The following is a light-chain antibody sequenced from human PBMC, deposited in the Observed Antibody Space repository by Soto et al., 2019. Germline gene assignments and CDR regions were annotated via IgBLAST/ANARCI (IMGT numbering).Light chain of an antibody. J-gene: IGLJ2*01. Sequence: QSALTQPASVSGSPGQSITISCTGTSSDVGGYNYVSWYQQHPGKAPKLMIYDVSYRPSGVSNRFSGSKSGNTASLTISGLQAEDEAYYYCTSYASSSAVVFGGGTKVTVL. V-gene: IGLV2-14*01. CDR3: TSYASSSAVV. CDR2: DVS. CDR1: SSDVGGYNY.